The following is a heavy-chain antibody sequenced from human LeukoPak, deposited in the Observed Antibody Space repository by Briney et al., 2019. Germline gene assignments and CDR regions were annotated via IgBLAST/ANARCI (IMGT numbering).Heavy chain of an antibody. CDR2: VYYSGST. CDR1: GGSISSYY. J-gene: IGHJ4*02. Sequence: SETLSLTCTVSGGSISSYYWSWLRQPPGKGLEWIGYVYYSGSTKYNPSLKSRVTISVDTSKNQFSLNLSSVTAADTAVYYCARDYSGWYYFDYWGQGTQVTVSS. V-gene: IGHV4-59*01. CDR3: ARDYSGWYYFDY. D-gene: IGHD6-19*01.